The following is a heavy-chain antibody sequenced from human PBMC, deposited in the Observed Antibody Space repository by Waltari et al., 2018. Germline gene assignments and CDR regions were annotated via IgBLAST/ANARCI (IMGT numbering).Heavy chain of an antibody. V-gene: IGHV3-21*03. J-gene: IGHJ4*02. Sequence: EVQLVESGGGLVKPGGSLRLSCAASGFTISSFGMSVVRQAAGKGLEWVSSTTNSNTYIYYADSVKGRFTVSIDNAKNSLYLQMNSLRADDTAVYFCARALTTPNDYWGQGTLVTVSS. CDR1: GFTISSFG. D-gene: IGHD4-17*01. CDR3: ARALTTPNDY. CDR2: TTNSNTYI.